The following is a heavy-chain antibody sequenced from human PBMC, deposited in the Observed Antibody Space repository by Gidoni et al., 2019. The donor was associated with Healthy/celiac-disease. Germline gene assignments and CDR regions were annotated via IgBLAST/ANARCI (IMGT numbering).Heavy chain of an antibody. J-gene: IGHJ3*02. CDR1: GGSSSSYY. CDR2: IYYSGST. Sequence: QVQLQESGPGLVKPSKTLSLTCTVSGGSSSSYYWSWIRQPPGKGLEWIGYIYYSGSTNYNPSLKSRVTISVDTSKNQFSLKLSSVTAADTAVYYCARVAIVGATEDAFDIWGQGTMVTVSS. V-gene: IGHV4-59*01. D-gene: IGHD1-26*01. CDR3: ARVAIVGATEDAFDI.